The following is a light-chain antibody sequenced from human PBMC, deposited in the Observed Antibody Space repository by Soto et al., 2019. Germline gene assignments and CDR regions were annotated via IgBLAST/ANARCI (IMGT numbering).Light chain of an antibody. Sequence: QSVLTQPPSASGSPGQSVTISCTGTSSDVGHYNYVSWYQQHPGKAPKLMIYEVTKRPSGVPDRFSGSKSGNTASLTVSGLQADDEADYYCCSYAGSNVYVFAAGTKVTVL. J-gene: IGLJ1*01. CDR1: SSDVGHYNY. CDR3: CSYAGSNVYV. CDR2: EVT. V-gene: IGLV2-8*01.